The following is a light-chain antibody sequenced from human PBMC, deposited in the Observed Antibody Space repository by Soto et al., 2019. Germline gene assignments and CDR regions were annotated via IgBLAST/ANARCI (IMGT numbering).Light chain of an antibody. CDR2: AAS. Sequence: AIGMTQSPSSLSASTGDRVTITCRASQGISSYLAWYQQKPGKAPKLLIYAASTLHSGVPSRFSGSGSGTDFTLTISCLQSEDFATYYCQQYYSYPLTFGGGTKLEIK. V-gene: IGKV1-8*01. J-gene: IGKJ2*01. CDR3: QQYYSYPLT. CDR1: QGISSY.